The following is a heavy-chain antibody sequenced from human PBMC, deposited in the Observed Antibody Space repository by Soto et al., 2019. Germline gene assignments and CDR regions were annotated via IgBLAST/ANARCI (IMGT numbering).Heavy chain of an antibody. CDR1: GFTFSSYS. CDR2: ISSISSTM. J-gene: IGHJ1*01. Sequence: GGSLRLSCAVSGFTFSSYSMNWVRQAPGKGLEWVSYISSISSTMYYADSVKGRFTISRDNAKNSLYLQMNSLRAEDTAVYYCARDSVGYCTSTSCYAGYFQHWGQGTLVTVSS. V-gene: IGHV3-48*01. CDR3: ARDSVGYCTSTSCYAGYFQH. D-gene: IGHD2-2*01.